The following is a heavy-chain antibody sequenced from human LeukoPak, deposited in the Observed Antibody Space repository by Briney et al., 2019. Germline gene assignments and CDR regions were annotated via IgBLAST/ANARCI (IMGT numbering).Heavy chain of an antibody. CDR3: ARGSIFGPSDY. D-gene: IGHD2-21*01. J-gene: IGHJ4*02. Sequence: PSETLSLTCTVSGGSISSGDYYWSWIRQPPGKGLEWIGYIYYSGSTYYNPSLKSRVTISVDTSKNQFSLKLSSVTAADTAVYYCARGSIFGPSDYWGQGTLVTVSS. CDR1: GGSISSGDYY. CDR2: IYYSGST. V-gene: IGHV4-30-4*08.